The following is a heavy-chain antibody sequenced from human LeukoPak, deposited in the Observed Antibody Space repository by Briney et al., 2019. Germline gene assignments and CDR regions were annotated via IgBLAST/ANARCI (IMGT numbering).Heavy chain of an antibody. CDR1: GYTLTNYD. D-gene: IGHD4-23*01. CDR2: MKAKSGET. J-gene: IGHJ5*02. CDR3: ARDYGGNSGWFDP. Sequence: ASVKVSCKASGYTLTNYDINWVRQATGQGLEWMGWMKAKSGETGYAEKFQGRATMTRDTSINTAYIELSSLTSEDTAVYYCARDYGGNSGWFDPWGQGTLVTVSS. V-gene: IGHV1-8*01.